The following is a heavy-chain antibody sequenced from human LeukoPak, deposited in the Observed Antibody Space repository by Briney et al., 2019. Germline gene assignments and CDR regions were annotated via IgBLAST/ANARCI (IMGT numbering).Heavy chain of an antibody. CDR1: GGSFSGYY. CDR3: ARGGDVVVPAAIFDY. D-gene: IGHD2-2*01. Sequence: KASETLSLTCAGYGGSFSGYYWGWIRQPPGKGLEWIGEINHSGSTNYNPSLKSRVTISVDTSKNQFSLKLSSVTAADTAVYYCARGGDVVVPAAIFDYWGQGTLVTVSS. J-gene: IGHJ4*02. CDR2: INHSGST. V-gene: IGHV4-34*01.